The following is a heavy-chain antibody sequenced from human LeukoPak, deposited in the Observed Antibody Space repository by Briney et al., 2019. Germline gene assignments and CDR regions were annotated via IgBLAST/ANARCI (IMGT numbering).Heavy chain of an antibody. Sequence: PGGSLRLSCAASGFTFSSYAMSWVRQAPGKGLEWVANIKQDGSEKYYVDSVKGRFTISSDNAQNSLYLQMNSLRAEDTAVYYCARDSYPYYDSSGYYYGGLGYWGQGTLVTVSS. D-gene: IGHD3-22*01. J-gene: IGHJ4*02. CDR1: GFTFSSYA. V-gene: IGHV3-7*01. CDR2: IKQDGSEK. CDR3: ARDSYPYYDSSGYYYGGLGY.